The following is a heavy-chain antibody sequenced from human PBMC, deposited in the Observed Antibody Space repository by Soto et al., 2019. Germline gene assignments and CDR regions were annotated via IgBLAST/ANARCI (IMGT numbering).Heavy chain of an antibody. D-gene: IGHD1-20*01. J-gene: IGHJ5*02. CDR3: ATSPGGGFGITIAGTNWFAP. V-gene: IGHV1-46*01. CDR1: GDTFTSYY. Sequence: ASGKVSCKAPGDTFTSYYMHWVRQAPGHGREWMGVINPNGGSTRFAQKFQVRVTMTSDTSTSTVYMELRGLTSEDTAVYYCATSPGGGFGITIAGTNWFAPCGKRTLVTVSS. CDR2: INPNGGST.